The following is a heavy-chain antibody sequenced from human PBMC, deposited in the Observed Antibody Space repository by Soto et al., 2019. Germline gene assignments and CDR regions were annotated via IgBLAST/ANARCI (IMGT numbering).Heavy chain of an antibody. CDR1: GFTFSSYA. J-gene: IGHJ4*02. D-gene: IGHD6-19*01. V-gene: IGHV3-23*01. Sequence: EVQLLESGGGLVQPGGSLRLSCGASGFTFSSYAMSWVRQAPGKGLEWVSAISGSGGSTYYADSVKGRLTISRDKSKNTRYLQMNSLRAEDTAVYYCAVLAVAGTLIDYWGQRTLVTVSS. CDR2: ISGSGGST. CDR3: AVLAVAGTLIDY.